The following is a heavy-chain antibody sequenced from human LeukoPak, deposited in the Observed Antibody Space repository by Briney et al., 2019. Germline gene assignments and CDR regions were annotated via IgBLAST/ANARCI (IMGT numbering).Heavy chain of an antibody. D-gene: IGHD6-13*01. CDR1: GGTFSSYA. CDR3: ARDPGHWSSSSWFWFDP. CDR2: VIPIFGTA. Sequence: SVKVSCKASGGTFSSYAISWVRQAPGQGLEWMGGVIPIFGTANYAQKFQGRVTITADESTSTAYMELSSLRSEDTAVYYCARDPGHWSSSSWFWFDPWGQGTLVTVSS. V-gene: IGHV1-69*13. J-gene: IGHJ5*02.